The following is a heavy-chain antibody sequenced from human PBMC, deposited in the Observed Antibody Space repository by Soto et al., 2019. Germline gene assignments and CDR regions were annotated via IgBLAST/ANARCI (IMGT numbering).Heavy chain of an antibody. CDR2: ISYDGSNK. D-gene: IGHD1-26*01. J-gene: IGHJ6*02. V-gene: IGHV3-30*18. CDR3: AKEFAGYSGSYFGYYYGMDV. CDR1: GFTFSSYG. Sequence: GGSLRLSCAASGFTFSSYGMHRVRQAPGKGLEWVAVISYDGSNKYYADSVKGRFTISRDNSKNTLYLQMNSLRAEDTAVYYCAKEFAGYSGSYFGYYYGMDVWGQGTTVTVSS.